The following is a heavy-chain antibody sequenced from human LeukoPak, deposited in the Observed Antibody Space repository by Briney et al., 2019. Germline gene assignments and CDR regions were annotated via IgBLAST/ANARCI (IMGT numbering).Heavy chain of an antibody. J-gene: IGHJ3*02. CDR1: GYSISSGYY. Sequence: SETLSLTCAVSGYSISSGYYWGWIRQPPGQGLEWIGSIYHSGSTYYNPSLKSRVTISVDTSKNQFSLKLSSVTAADTAVYYCARHIAYYYDSSGQEDAFDIWGQGTMVTVSS. CDR2: IYHSGST. CDR3: ARHIAYYYDSSGQEDAFDI. D-gene: IGHD3-22*01. V-gene: IGHV4-38-2*01.